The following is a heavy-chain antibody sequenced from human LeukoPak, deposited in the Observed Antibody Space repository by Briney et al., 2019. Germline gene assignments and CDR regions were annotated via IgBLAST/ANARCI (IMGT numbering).Heavy chain of an antibody. CDR2: INHSGST. V-gene: IGHV4-34*01. D-gene: IGHD3-10*01. Sequence: SSETLSLTCAVYGGSFSGYYWSWIRQPPGKGLEWIGEINHSGSTNYNPSLKSRVTISVDKSKNQFSLKLSSVTAADTAVYYCASGGTMVRGVIRPYYFDYWGQGTLVTVSS. CDR1: GGSFSGYY. J-gene: IGHJ4*02. CDR3: ASGGTMVRGVIRPYYFDY.